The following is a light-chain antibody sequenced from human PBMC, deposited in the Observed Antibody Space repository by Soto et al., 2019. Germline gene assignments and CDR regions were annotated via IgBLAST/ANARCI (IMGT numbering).Light chain of an antibody. V-gene: IGKV1-39*01. CDR3: QQSYSTPRT. J-gene: IGKJ1*01. CDR1: QRISNY. CDR2: AAS. Sequence: DIQMTQSPSSLSASVGDRFAITCRASQRISNYLNWYQQKPGKAPKLLIYAASTLQSGVPSRFSGSGSGTAFTLTISSLQPEDFATHYCQQSYSTPRTFGHGTKVEIK.